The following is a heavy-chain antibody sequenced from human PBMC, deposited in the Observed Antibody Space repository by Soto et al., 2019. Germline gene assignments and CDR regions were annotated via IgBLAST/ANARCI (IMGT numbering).Heavy chain of an antibody. J-gene: IGHJ1*01. CDR1: GGSISSGDYY. Sequence: QVQLQESGPGLVKPSQTLSLTCTVSGGSISSGDYYWSWIRQPPGKGLEWIGYIYYSGSTYYNPSLKXXVXIXXDTSKNQFSLKLSSVTAADTAVYYCARGVTMIFQHWGQGTLVTVSS. V-gene: IGHV4-30-4*01. CDR2: IYYSGST. CDR3: ARGVTMIFQH. D-gene: IGHD3-22*01.